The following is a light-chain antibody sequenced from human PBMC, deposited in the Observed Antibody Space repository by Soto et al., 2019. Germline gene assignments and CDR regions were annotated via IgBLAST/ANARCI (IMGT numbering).Light chain of an antibody. CDR3: QHRSKWLALT. CDR2: DAS. CDR1: QSVNSY. V-gene: IGKV3-11*01. J-gene: IGKJ4*01. Sequence: EIVLTQSPATLSLSPGERATLSCRASQSVNSYLAWYQQKPGQGPRLLIYDASNRATGIPARFSGSGSGTDFTLTISSPEPEDFAVYYCQHRSKWLALTFGGGTKVEIK.